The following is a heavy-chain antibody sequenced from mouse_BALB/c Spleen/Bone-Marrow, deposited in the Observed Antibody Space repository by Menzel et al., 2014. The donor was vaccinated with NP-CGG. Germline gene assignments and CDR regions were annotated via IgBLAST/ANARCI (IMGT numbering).Heavy chain of an antibody. J-gene: IGHJ2*01. Sequence: VQLKDSGAELVKPGASVKLSCTASGFNIKDTYMHWVKQRPEQGLEWIGRVDPANGNTKYDPKFQGKATITADTSSNTAYLQLSSLTSEDTAVYYCARYRLGTYFDYRGQGTTLTVSS. CDR2: VDPANGNT. CDR1: GFNIKDTY. D-gene: IGHD2-14*01. CDR3: ARYRLGTYFDY. V-gene: IGHV14-3*02.